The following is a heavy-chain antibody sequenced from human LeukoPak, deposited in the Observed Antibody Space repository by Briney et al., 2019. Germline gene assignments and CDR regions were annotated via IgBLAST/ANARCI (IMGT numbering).Heavy chain of an antibody. CDR2: INWNGGRN. CDR1: GFTFIDYA. V-gene: IGHV3-9*01. J-gene: IGHJ6*02. Sequence: GRSLRLSCAASGFTFIDYAMHWVRQAPGKGLEGVSGINWNGGRNDYADSVKGRFTISRDNAKNSLYLQMSSLRPEDTALYYCATLAWPGVAGTDLSHYNAMDVWGQGTTVTVSS. D-gene: IGHD6-19*01. CDR3: ATLAWPGVAGTDLSHYNAMDV.